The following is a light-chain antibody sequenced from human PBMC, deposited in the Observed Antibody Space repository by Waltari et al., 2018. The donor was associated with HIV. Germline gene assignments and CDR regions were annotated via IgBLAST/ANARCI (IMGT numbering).Light chain of an antibody. CDR1: QTVNTYY. Sequence: EIVLTQSPGTLSLSPGEGATLSCRASQTVNTYYLAWYQQKPGQAPMLLIYAANSRATGIPDRFSGSGSGTYFTLTINRLEPEDFAVYYCQQYGSSLTWTFGQGTKLELK. V-gene: IGKV3-20*01. CDR2: AAN. J-gene: IGKJ1*01. CDR3: QQYGSSLTWT.